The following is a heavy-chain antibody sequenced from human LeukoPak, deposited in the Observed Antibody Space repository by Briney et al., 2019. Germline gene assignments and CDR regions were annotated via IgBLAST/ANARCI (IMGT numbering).Heavy chain of an antibody. D-gene: IGHD5-18*01. Sequence: PGGSLRLSCAASGFTFSSYSMTWVRQAPGKGLEWVAVISYDGSNKYYADSVKGRFTISRDNSKNTLYLQMNSLRAEDTAVYYCARDGTYSYGSCFDYWGQGTLVTVSS. CDR3: ARDGTYSYGSCFDY. CDR2: ISYDGSNK. CDR1: GFTFSSYS. V-gene: IGHV3-30*03. J-gene: IGHJ4*02.